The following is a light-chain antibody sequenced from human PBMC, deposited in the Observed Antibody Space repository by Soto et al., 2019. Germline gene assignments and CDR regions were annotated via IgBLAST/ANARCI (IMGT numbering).Light chain of an antibody. J-gene: IGLJ2*01. Sequence: QAVVTQPPSVSGAPGQRVTISCTGSSSNIGAGYDVHWYQQLPGTAPKLLIYGNSNRPSGVPDRFSGSKSGTSASLAITGLQAEPDADYYCQSYDSSLSGPVFGGGTKVTVL. V-gene: IGLV1-40*01. CDR3: QSYDSSLSGPV. CDR1: SSNIGAGYD. CDR2: GNS.